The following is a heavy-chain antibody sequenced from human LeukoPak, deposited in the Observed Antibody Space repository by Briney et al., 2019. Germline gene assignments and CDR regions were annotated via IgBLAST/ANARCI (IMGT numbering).Heavy chain of an antibody. V-gene: IGHV4-38-2*02. J-gene: IGHJ6*03. CDR3: ARAYYGSGSYSGYYYYMDV. D-gene: IGHD3-10*01. Sequence: SETLSLTCTVSGYSISSGYYWGWIRQPPGKGLEWIGSIYHSGSTYYNPSLKSRVTISVDTSKNQFSLKLSSVTAADTAVYYCARAYYGSGSYSGYYYYMDVWGKGTTVTISS. CDR1: GYSISSGYY. CDR2: IYHSGST.